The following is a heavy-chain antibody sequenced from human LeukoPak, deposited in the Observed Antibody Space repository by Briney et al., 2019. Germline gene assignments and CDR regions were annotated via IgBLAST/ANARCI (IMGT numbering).Heavy chain of an antibody. CDR3: AKGLGTSGYHDY. Sequence: GGSLRLSCAASGFPFSNYAMTWVRQAPGKGLERVSGISDSGDRTYYAASLKGRFTISRDNSKNMLYLQINSLRVEDTALYYCAKGLGTSGYHDYWGQGTLVTVSS. D-gene: IGHD3-22*01. CDR2: ISDSGDRT. J-gene: IGHJ4*02. V-gene: IGHV3-23*01. CDR1: GFPFSNYA.